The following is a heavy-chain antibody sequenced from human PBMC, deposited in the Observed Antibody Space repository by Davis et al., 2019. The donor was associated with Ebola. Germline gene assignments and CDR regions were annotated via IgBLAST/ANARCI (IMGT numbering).Heavy chain of an antibody. CDR3: ASLSIAARPIY. CDR1: GGSFSDYH. V-gene: IGHV4-34*01. Sequence: MPSETLSLTCAVYGGSFSDYHWSWIRQPPGKGLEWIGDINHSGSTNYNPSLKSRVTISVDTSKNQFSLKLSSVTAADTAVYYCASLSIAARPIYWGQGTLVTVSS. J-gene: IGHJ4*02. CDR2: INHSGST. D-gene: IGHD6-6*01.